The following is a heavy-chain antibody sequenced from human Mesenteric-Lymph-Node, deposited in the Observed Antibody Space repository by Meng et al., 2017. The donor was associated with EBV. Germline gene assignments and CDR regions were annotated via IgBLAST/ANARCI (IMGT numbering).Heavy chain of an antibody. V-gene: IGHV1-3*01. CDR3: ARDPRGGYYDSSGYSVGWFDP. CDR2: INAGNGNT. CDR1: GYSFTSYA. D-gene: IGHD3-22*01. Sequence: AQLVGFGGEGKKAGAPVKVSGKASGYSFTSYAMHWVRQAPGQRLEWMGWINAGNGNTKYSQKFQGRVTITRDTSASTAYMELSSLRSEDTAVYYCARDPRGGYYDSSGYSVGWFDPWGQGTLVTVSS. J-gene: IGHJ5*02.